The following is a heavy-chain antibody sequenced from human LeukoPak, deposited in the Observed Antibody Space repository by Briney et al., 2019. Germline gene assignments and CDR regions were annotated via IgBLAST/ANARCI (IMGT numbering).Heavy chain of an antibody. CDR1: GFTFSLYA. V-gene: IGHV3-30*18. Sequence: GGSLRLSCAASGFTFSLYAMHWVRQSPGKGLEWVAVISYDGSNKYYADSVKGRFTISRDNSKNTLYLQMNSLRAEDTGVYYCAKDLSSGSRRAYWGQGTLVTVSS. J-gene: IGHJ4*02. CDR2: ISYDGSNK. D-gene: IGHD6-19*01. CDR3: AKDLSSGSRRAY.